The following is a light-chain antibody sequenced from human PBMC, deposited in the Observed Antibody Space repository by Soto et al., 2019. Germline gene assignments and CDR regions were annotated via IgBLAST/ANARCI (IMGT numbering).Light chain of an antibody. J-gene: IGKJ1*01. Sequence: EIVLTQSPGTLSLSPGDRVTLSCRASQSVSSTSLAWNQQTPGQAPRLLIYGASSRATGIPDRFSGSGSGTDFTLTISRLEPEDFAVYYCQQYDTSPWTFGQGTRVEIK. CDR2: GAS. V-gene: IGKV3-20*01. CDR3: QQYDTSPWT. CDR1: QSVSSTS.